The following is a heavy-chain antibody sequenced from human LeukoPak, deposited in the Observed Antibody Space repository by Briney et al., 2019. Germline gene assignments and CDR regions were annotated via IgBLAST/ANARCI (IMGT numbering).Heavy chain of an antibody. D-gene: IGHD5-24*01. J-gene: IGHJ4*02. CDR3: ARTPYLRDGYNPIDY. Sequence: SETLSLTCAVYGGSFSGYYWSWIRQPPGKGLEWIGEINHSGSTNYNPSLKSRVTISVDTSKNQFSLELSSVTAADTAVYYCARTPYLRDGYNPIDYWGQGTLVTVSS. CDR1: GGSFSGYY. CDR2: INHSGST. V-gene: IGHV4-34*01.